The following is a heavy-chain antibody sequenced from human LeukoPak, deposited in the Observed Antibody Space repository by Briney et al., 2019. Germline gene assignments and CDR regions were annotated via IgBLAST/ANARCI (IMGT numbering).Heavy chain of an antibody. V-gene: IGHV1-2*02. J-gene: IGHJ6*02. CDR1: GYTFTGYY. D-gene: IGHD5-18*01. CDR2: INPNSGDT. CDR3: ARDGDTYGYYYYGMDV. Sequence: ASVKVSCKASGYTFTGYYMHWVRQAPGQGLEWMGWINPNSGDTKYAQTFKGRVTMTRDTSISTAYMELCSLRSDDTAVYYCARDGDTYGYYYYGMDVWGQGTTVTVSS.